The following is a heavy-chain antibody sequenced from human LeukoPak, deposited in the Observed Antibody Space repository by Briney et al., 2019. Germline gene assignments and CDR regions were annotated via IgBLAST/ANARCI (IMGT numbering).Heavy chain of an antibody. CDR2: IYPGDSDT. D-gene: IGHD5-24*01. CDR1: GYSFTSYW. V-gene: IGHV5-51*01. J-gene: IGHJ4*02. CDR3: ARGDDGHGDGYNFMLGY. Sequence: GESLKISCKGSGYSFTSYWIGWVRQLPGKGLEWMGIIYPGDSDTRYSPSFQGQVTISADKSINTAYLQWSSLKASDTAMYYCARGDDGHGDGYNFMLGYWGQGTLVTVSS.